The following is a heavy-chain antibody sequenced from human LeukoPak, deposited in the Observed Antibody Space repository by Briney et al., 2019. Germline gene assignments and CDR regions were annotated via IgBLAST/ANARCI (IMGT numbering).Heavy chain of an antibody. D-gene: IGHD3-9*01. V-gene: IGHV3-74*01. CDR1: GFTFSDYW. CDR3: ARDRLHYDSLTGYPAD. Sequence: PGGSLRLSCAASGFTFSDYWMHWLRQGPGKGLVWVSRINRDGSSTTYADSVKGRFTISRDNSKNTLYLQMNSLRAEDTAVYYCARDRLHYDSLTGYPADWGQGTLVTVSS. CDR2: INRDGSST. J-gene: IGHJ4*02.